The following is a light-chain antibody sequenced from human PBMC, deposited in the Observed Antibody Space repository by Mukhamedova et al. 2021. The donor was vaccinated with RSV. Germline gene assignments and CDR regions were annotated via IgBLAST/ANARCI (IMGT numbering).Light chain of an antibody. V-gene: IGKV1-5*03. CDR2: KAS. CDR3: LQYTVFSRT. Sequence: WYQRRVHGTAPKLLIYKASTLDVGVPSRFSGSGSGTEFTLTISSLQPDDFASYYCLQYTVFSRTFGQGTKVEIK. J-gene: IGKJ1*01.